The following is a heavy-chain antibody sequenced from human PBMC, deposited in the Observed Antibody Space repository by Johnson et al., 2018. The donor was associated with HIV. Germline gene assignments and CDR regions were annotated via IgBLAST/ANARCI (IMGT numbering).Heavy chain of an antibody. J-gene: IGHJ3*02. D-gene: IGHD6-25*01. Sequence: QVQLVESGGGVVQPGGSLRLSCAASGFTFSSYGMHWVRQAPGKGLEWVAVISYDGSNKYYADSVKGRFTISRDNSKNTLYLQMNSLRTDDTAVYYCAREPHSAGWGAFDIWGQGTMVTVSS. CDR2: ISYDGSNK. V-gene: IGHV3-30*19. CDR3: AREPHSAGWGAFDI. CDR1: GFTFSSYG.